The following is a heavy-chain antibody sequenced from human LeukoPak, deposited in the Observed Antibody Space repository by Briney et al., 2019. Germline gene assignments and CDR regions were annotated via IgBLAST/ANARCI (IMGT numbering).Heavy chain of an antibody. D-gene: IGHD1-26*01. Sequence: SVRVSCKASGGTFSSYAISWVRQAPGQGLEWMGGIIPIFGTANYAQKFQGRVTITTDESTSTAYMELSSLRSEDTAVYYCASPSDASGSYFLGFDYWGQGTLVTVSS. CDR3: ASPSDASGSYFLGFDY. CDR1: GGTFSSYA. J-gene: IGHJ4*02. CDR2: IIPIFGTA. V-gene: IGHV1-69*05.